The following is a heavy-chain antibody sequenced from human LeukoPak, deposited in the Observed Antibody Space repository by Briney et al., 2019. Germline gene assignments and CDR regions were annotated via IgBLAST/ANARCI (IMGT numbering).Heavy chain of an antibody. D-gene: IGHD6-13*01. CDR3: ARQVGSKTATGTYNDY. J-gene: IGHJ4*02. CDR1: GGSFSGYY. V-gene: IGHV4-34*01. CDR2: INHSGST. Sequence: SETLSLTYAVYGGSFSGYYWSWIRQPPGKGLEWIGEINHSGSTNYNPSPKSRATISVDTSKNQFSLKLSSVTAADTAVYYCARQVGSKTATGTYNDYWGQGTLVTVSS.